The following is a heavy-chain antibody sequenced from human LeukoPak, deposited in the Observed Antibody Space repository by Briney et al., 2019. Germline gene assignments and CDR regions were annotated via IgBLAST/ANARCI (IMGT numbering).Heavy chain of an antibody. D-gene: IGHD2-2*01. J-gene: IGHJ4*02. CDR2: IYSDGSST. V-gene: IGHV3-74*01. CDR1: GFTFSSYW. CDR3: VRVACSSMTSCATVDY. Sequence: GGSLRLSCAASGFTFSSYWMHWVRQAPGKGLVWVSRIYSDGSSTSYADSVKGRFIISRDNAKNTLSLQMNSLRAEDTAVFYCVRVACSSMTSCATVDYWGQGTLVTVSS.